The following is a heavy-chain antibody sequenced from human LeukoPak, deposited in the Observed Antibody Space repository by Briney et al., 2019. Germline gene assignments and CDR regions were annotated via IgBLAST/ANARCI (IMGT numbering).Heavy chain of an antibody. CDR2: ISWNSGSI. V-gene: IGHV3-9*01. J-gene: IGHJ4*02. D-gene: IGHD1-26*01. CDR3: AKDIRRYSGSYFDY. CDR1: GFTFDDYA. Sequence: GGSLRLSCAASGFTFDDYAMHWVRQAPGKGLEWVSGISWNSGSIGYADSVKGRFTISRDNAKNSLHLQMNSLRAEDTALYYCAKDIRRYSGSYFDYWGQGTLVTVSS.